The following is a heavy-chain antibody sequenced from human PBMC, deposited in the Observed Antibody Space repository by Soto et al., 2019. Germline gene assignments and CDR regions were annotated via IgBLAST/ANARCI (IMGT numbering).Heavy chain of an antibody. CDR3: ARASVGATPMDY. CDR1: GYTFTSYA. J-gene: IGHJ4*02. D-gene: IGHD1-26*01. CDR2: INAGHGNT. Sequence: QVQLVQSGAEVKKPGASVKVSCKASGYTFTSYAMHWVRQAPGQRLEWMGWINAGHGNTKYSQKFQGRVTITRDTSASTAYMELSSLRSEDTAVYYCARASVGATPMDYWGQGTLVTVSS. V-gene: IGHV1-3*01.